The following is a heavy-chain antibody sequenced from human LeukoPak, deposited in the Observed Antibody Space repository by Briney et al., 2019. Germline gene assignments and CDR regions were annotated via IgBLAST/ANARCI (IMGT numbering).Heavy chain of an antibody. V-gene: IGHV4-59*01. CDR1: GGSISSYY. Sequence: SETLSPTCTVSGGSISSYYWSWIRQPPGKGLEWIGYIYYSGSTNYNPSLKSRVTISVDTSKNQFSLKLSSVTAADTAVYYCARSDQQLWSLKYYFDYWGQGTLVTVSS. J-gene: IGHJ4*02. CDR3: ARSDQQLWSLKYYFDY. D-gene: IGHD5-18*01. CDR2: IYYSGST.